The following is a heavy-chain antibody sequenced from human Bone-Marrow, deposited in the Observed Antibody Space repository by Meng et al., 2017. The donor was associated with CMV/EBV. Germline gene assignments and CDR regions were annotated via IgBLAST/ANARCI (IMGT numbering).Heavy chain of an antibody. CDR3: ARLAYSYGYVDY. D-gene: IGHD5-18*01. CDR1: GGSFSGYY. CDR2: INHSGST. Sequence: ESLKISCAVYGGSFSGYYWSWIRQPPGKGLEWIGEINHSGSTNYNPSLKSRVTISVDTSKNQFSLKLSSVTAADTAVYYCARLAYSYGYVDYWGQGTVVTVSS. V-gene: IGHV4-34*01. J-gene: IGHJ4*02.